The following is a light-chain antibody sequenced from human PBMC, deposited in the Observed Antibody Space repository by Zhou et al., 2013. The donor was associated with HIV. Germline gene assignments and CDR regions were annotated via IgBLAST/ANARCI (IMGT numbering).Light chain of an antibody. CDR2: DAS. V-gene: IGKV3-11*01. CDR3: QQRSNWPPEDT. Sequence: EIVLTQSPGTLSLSPGERATLSCGTSQTAISSYLAWYQQKPGQAPRLLIYDASNRATGIPARFSGSGSGTDFTLTISSLEPEDFAVYYCQQRSNWPPEDTFGQGTKLEIK. J-gene: IGKJ2*01. CDR1: QTAISSY.